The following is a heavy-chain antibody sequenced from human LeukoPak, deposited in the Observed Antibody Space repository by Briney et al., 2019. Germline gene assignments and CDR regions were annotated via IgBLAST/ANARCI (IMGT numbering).Heavy chain of an antibody. V-gene: IGHV1-46*01. CDR1: GYTFTSYY. CDR2: INPSGGST. Sequence: ASVKVSCKASGYTFTSYYMHWVRQAPGQGLEWMGIINPSGGSTSYAQKFQGRVTMTRDMSTSTVYMELSSLRSEDTAVYYCARGRLELARGLNWFDPWGQGTLVTVSS. CDR3: ARGRLELARGLNWFDP. J-gene: IGHJ5*02. D-gene: IGHD1-26*01.